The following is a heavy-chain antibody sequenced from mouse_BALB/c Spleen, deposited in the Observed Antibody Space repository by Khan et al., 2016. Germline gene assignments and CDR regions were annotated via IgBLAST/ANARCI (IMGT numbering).Heavy chain of an antibody. CDR2: IDPANGNT. CDR1: GFNIKDTY. Sequence: EVKLLESGAELVKPGASVKLSCTASGFNIKDTYMHWVKQRPEQGLEWIGRIDPANGNTKYDPKFQGKATITAATSSNTAYLQLSSLTSEDTAVYYGGGSAYECGVGFAYWGQGTLVTVSA. D-gene: IGHD2-3*01. CDR3: GGSAYECGVGFAY. V-gene: IGHV14-3*02. J-gene: IGHJ3*01.